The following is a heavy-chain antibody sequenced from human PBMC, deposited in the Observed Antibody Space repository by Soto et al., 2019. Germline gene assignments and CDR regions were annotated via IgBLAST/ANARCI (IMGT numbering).Heavy chain of an antibody. V-gene: IGHV3-30*03. CDR1: GFTFSSYG. CDR3: ATDPSPGRYYYMDV. J-gene: IGHJ6*03. D-gene: IGHD1-26*01. CDR2: ISYDGSNK. Sequence: QVQLVESGGGVVQPGRSLRLSCAASGFTFSSYGMHWVRQAPGKGLEWVAVISYDGSNKYYADSVKGRFTISRDNSKNTLYLQMNSLRAEDTAVYYCATDPSPGRYYYMDVWGKGTTVTVSS.